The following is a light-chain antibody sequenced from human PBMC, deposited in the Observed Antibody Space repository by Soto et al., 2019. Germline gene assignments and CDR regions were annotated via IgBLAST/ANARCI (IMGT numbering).Light chain of an antibody. J-gene: IGKJ4*01. CDR3: QQSDTFPAT. CDR2: SAS. CDR1: QGIRSW. Sequence: DIPMTQSPSSVSASVGDRVTITCRARQGIRSWLAWYQQKPGKAPKLLISSASTLQRGGPSRYSGSGSGTDFTLTISGLQPEDFATYFCQQSDTFPATFGGGTRVEIK. V-gene: IGKV1D-12*01.